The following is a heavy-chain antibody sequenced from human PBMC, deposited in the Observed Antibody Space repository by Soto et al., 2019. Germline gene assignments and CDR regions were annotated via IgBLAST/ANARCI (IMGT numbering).Heavy chain of an antibody. Sequence: QVQLVQSGAEEKKTGASVKVSCKASGYTFTTYAMHWVRQAPGQRLEWMGWINAGNGNTKYSQKFQGRVTITRDTSASTAYMELSSLRSEDTAVYYCARAVAVPADFDYWGQGTLVTVSS. CDR1: GYTFTTYA. CDR2: INAGNGNT. V-gene: IGHV1-3*05. J-gene: IGHJ4*02. D-gene: IGHD6-19*01. CDR3: ARAVAVPADFDY.